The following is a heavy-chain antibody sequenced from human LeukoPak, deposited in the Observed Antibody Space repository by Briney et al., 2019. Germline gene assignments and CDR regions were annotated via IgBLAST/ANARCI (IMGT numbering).Heavy chain of an antibody. CDR2: INIDGRSR. D-gene: IGHD3-3*01. V-gene: IGHV3-74*01. J-gene: IGHJ4*02. CDR1: GFTFSSYW. Sequence: PGGSLRLSCAASGFTFSSYWMHWVRQAPGRGLEWVSRINIDGRSRSYPDSVKGRFTISRDNAKNTLYLQMNSLRAEDTAVYYCARASLRFLEWLPIDYWGQGTLVTVSS. CDR3: ARASLRFLEWLPIDY.